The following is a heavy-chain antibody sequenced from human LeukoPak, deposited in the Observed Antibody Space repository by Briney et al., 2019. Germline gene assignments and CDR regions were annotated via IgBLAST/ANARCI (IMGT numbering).Heavy chain of an antibody. V-gene: IGHV3-23*01. CDR1: GFTFSNYA. CDR2: SSGNGDNT. J-gene: IGHJ4*02. Sequence: PGGSLRLSCAASGFTFSNYAMGWVRQAPGKGLEWVSNSSGNGDNTYYADSVKGRFTISRDNSRNTLYLQMSGLRADDTAVYYCAKFRGIPTTVTQDWGQGTLVTVSS. D-gene: IGHD4-17*01. CDR3: AKFRGIPTTVTQD.